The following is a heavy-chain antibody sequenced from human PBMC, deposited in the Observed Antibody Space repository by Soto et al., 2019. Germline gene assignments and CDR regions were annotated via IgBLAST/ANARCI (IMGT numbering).Heavy chain of an antibody. J-gene: IGHJ3*02. CDR1: GFPFDDFA. CDR2: ISHDGSYK. CDR3: AKGLLAIVGTTLPRDAFNI. D-gene: IGHD1-26*01. V-gene: IGHV3-30*17. Sequence: GGSLRLSCTGSGFPFDDFAINWVRQAPGKGLEWVAVISHDGSYKYYGDAVKGRFTISRDTSKNAVYLEMNSLRPEDTAVYYCAKGLLAIVGTTLPRDAFNIWGQGTMVTVSS.